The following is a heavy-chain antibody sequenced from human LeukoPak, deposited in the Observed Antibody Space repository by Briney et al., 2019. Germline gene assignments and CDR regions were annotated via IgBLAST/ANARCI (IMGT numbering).Heavy chain of an antibody. Sequence: GRSLRLSCIASGFALSHHGMHWVRQPPGKGLEWVAFVRYDGSDKYYADSVKGRFTVSRDNSNNALDLQMNTLTVEGTAVYYCARALSSTGGSYYFDSWGQGTLVTVSS. CDR1: GFALSHHG. V-gene: IGHV3-33*01. CDR2: VRYDGSDK. CDR3: ARALSSTGGSYYFDS. J-gene: IGHJ4*02. D-gene: IGHD1-14*01.